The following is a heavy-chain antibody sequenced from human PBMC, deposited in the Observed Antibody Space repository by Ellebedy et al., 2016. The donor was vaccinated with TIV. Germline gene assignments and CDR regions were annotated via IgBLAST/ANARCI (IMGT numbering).Heavy chain of an antibody. CDR3: AKPFRWYGDYDY. D-gene: IGHD4-17*01. Sequence: GESLKISCAASGFTFSDNAMSWVRQAPGKGLEWVSVIETGGNTYYADSVKGRFTISRDNSKDTLYLQMNSLRAEDTAVYYCAKPFRWYGDYDYWGQGTLVTVSS. J-gene: IGHJ4*02. CDR1: GFTFSDNA. CDR2: IETGGNT. V-gene: IGHV3-53*01.